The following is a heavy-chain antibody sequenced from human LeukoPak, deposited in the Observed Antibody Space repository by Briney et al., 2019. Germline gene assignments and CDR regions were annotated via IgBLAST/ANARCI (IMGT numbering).Heavy chain of an antibody. CDR1: GFTFSSYG. D-gene: IGHD3-9*01. CDR3: AKGSNDIQGAYYYYYMDV. Sequence: PGGSLRLSCAASGFTFSSYGMHWVRQPPGKGLEWVSFIRYDGSYKYYVDSVKGRFTISRDNSKNTLYLQMNSLRAENTAVYYCAKGSNDIQGAYYYYYMDVWGKGTTVTISS. J-gene: IGHJ6*03. CDR2: IRYDGSYK. V-gene: IGHV3-30*02.